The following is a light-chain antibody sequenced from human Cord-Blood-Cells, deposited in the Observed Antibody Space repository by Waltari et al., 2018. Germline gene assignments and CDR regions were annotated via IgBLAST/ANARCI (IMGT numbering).Light chain of an antibody. Sequence: DIQMTQSPSSLSASVGDRVTITCRASQSISSYLNWYQQKPGKAPKLLIYAASSLQSGVPSRFSGSGSGTDFTLTISSLQPEDFATDYCQQSYSTITFGQWRRLEIK. CDR3: QQSYSTIT. CDR1: QSISSY. CDR2: AAS. J-gene: IGKJ5*01. V-gene: IGKV1-39*01.